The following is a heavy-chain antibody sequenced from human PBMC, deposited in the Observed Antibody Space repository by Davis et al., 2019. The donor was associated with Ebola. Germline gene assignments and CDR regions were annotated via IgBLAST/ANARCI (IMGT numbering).Heavy chain of an antibody. CDR1: GYTFTSHY. J-gene: IGHJ5*02. D-gene: IGHD3-3*01. CDR3: ARGGITIFGVVTTGSRWFDP. CDR2: INPRGGST. Sequence: ASVKVSCKASGYTFTSHYMYWVRKAPGQGLEWMGIINPRGGSTSYAQKFQGRVTMTRDTSTSTVYMELSSLRSEDTAVYYCARGGITIFGVVTTGSRWFDPWGQGTLVTVSS. V-gene: IGHV1-46*01.